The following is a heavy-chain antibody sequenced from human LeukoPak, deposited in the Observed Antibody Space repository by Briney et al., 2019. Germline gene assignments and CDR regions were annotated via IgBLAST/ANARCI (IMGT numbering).Heavy chain of an antibody. Sequence: GGSLRLSCAASGSTVSSNYMSWVRQAPGKGLEWVSVIYSGGSTYYADSVKGRFTISRDNSKNTLYLQMNSLRAEDTAVYYCARWVAAAGKSYYYYYYYMDVWGKGTTVTVSS. V-gene: IGHV3-53*01. D-gene: IGHD6-13*01. CDR3: ARWVAAAGKSYYYYYYYMDV. CDR1: GSTVSSNY. CDR2: IYSGGST. J-gene: IGHJ6*03.